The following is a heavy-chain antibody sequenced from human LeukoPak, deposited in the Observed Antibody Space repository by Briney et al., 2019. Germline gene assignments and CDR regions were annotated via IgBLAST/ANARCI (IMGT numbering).Heavy chain of an antibody. D-gene: IGHD3-10*01. CDR3: ARGSSWFGELAKY. V-gene: IGHV4-34*01. Sequence: PSETLSLTCAVYGGSFSGYYWSWIRQPPGKGLEWIGEINHSGSTNYNPSLKSRVTISVDTSKNQFSLKLSSVTAADTAVYYCARGSSWFGELAKYWGQGTLVTVSS. CDR1: GGSFSGYY. CDR2: INHSGST. J-gene: IGHJ4*02.